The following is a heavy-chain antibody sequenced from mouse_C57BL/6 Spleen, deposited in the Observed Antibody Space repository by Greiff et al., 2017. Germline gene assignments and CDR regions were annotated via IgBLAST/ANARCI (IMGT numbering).Heavy chain of an antibody. CDR1: GYTFTSYW. CDR3: ARSAKGLSYAMDY. V-gene: IGHV1-55*01. CDR2: IYPGSGST. J-gene: IGHJ4*01. D-gene: IGHD3-3*01. Sequence: QVQLQQSGAELARPGASVKMSCKASGYTFTSYWITWVKQRPGQGLEWIGDIYPGSGSTNYNEKFKSKATLTVDTSSSTAYMQLSSRTSEDSAVYYCARSAKGLSYAMDYWGQGTSVTVSS.